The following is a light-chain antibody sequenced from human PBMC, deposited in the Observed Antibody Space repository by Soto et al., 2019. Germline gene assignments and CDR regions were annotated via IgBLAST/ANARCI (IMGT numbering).Light chain of an antibody. Sequence: DIQMTQSPSTLSPSVRDRVTLTCRASQSISSWLAWYQQKPGKAPKLLIYKASSLESGVPSRFSGSGSGTEFTLTISSLQPDDFATYDGQQYNSYPWTFGQGTKGEIK. CDR2: KAS. CDR1: QSISSW. V-gene: IGKV1-5*03. J-gene: IGKJ1*01. CDR3: QQYNSYPWT.